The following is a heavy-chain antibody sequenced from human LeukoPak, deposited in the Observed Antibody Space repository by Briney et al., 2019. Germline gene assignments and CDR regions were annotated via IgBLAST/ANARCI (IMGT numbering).Heavy chain of an antibody. V-gene: IGHV5-51*01. CDR1: GYSFTSYW. CDR3: ARHSYYYDSSGYPFDP. Sequence: KDGESLKISCKGSGYSFTSYWIGWVRQMLGKGLEWMGIIYPGDSDTRYSPSFQGQVTISADKSISTAYLQWSSLKASDTAMYYCARHSYYYDSSGYPFDPWGQGTLVTVSS. J-gene: IGHJ5*02. D-gene: IGHD3-22*01. CDR2: IYPGDSDT.